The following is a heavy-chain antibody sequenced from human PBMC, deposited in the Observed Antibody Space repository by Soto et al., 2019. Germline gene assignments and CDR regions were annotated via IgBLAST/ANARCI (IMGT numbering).Heavy chain of an antibody. Sequence: QMQLVQSGPEVKKPGTSVKVSCKASGFTFTSSAVQWVRQARGQRLEWIGWIVVGSGNTNYAQKFQERVTITRDMSTSTAYMELSSLRSEDTAVYYCAAVDYESSQDAFDIWGQGTMVTVSS. CDR3: AAVDYESSQDAFDI. D-gene: IGHD4-17*01. CDR2: IVVGSGNT. J-gene: IGHJ3*02. CDR1: GFTFTSSA. V-gene: IGHV1-58*01.